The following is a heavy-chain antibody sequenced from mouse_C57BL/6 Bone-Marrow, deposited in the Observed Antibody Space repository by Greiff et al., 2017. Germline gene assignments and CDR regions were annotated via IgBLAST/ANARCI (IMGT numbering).Heavy chain of an antibody. J-gene: IGHJ3*01. V-gene: IGHV14-4*01. Sequence: DVKLVESGAELVRPGASVELSCTASGFNIKDDYMHWVKQRPEQGLEWIGWIDPENGDTEYASKFQGKATITADTSSNTAYLQLSSLTSGDTAVYYCTTSIGYWGQGTLVTVSA. D-gene: IGHD2-3*01. CDR2: IDPENGDT. CDR1: GFNIKDDY. CDR3: TTSIGY.